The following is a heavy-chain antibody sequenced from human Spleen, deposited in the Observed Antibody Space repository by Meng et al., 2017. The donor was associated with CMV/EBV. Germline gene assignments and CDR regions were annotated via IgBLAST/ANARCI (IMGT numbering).Heavy chain of an antibody. Sequence: QVQLQQSGPGLVKPSQTLSLTCAISGDSVPSNSAAWNWIRQSPSRGLEWLGRTYYRSKWYNDYAVSVKSRITINPDTSKNQFSLQLNSVTPEDTAVYYCARGGFDFWSGYYKGWLDPWGQGTLVTVSS. V-gene: IGHV6-1*01. CDR3: ARGGFDFWSGYYKGWLDP. J-gene: IGHJ5*02. CDR1: GDSVPSNSAA. D-gene: IGHD3-3*01. CDR2: TYYRSKWYN.